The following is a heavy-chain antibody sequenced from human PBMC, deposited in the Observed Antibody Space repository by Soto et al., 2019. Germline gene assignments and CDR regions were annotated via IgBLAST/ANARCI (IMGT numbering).Heavy chain of an antibody. D-gene: IGHD4-4*01. CDR3: ARELQGLYYFDY. V-gene: IGHV1-3*01. CDR1: EYTFPSYT. J-gene: IGHJ4*02. Sequence: QVQVLQSGAAVKKPGASVKVSCKASEYTFPSYTMHWVRQAPGQRLEWMGWINGGNGNTKYSQKFQGRVTITSDTSASTAYMELSSLRSDDTAVYYCARELQGLYYFDYWGQGTLVTVSS. CDR2: INGGNGNT.